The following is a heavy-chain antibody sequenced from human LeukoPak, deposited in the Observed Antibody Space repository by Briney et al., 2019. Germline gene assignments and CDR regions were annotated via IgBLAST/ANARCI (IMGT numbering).Heavy chain of an antibody. CDR2: INHSGGA. Sequence: SETLSLTCAVYGGSFTGYYWSWIRQPPGKGLEWIGEINHSGGANYNPSLKSRVTISADTSKSQFSLKLGSVTAADTAVYYCARVPLRFLEPFDYWGQGTLVTVSS. CDR3: ARVPLRFLEPFDY. V-gene: IGHV4-34*01. D-gene: IGHD3-3*01. J-gene: IGHJ4*02. CDR1: GGSFTGYY.